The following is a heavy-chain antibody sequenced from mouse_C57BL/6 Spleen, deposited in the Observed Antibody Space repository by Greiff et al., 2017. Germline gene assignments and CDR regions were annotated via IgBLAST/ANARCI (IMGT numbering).Heavy chain of an antibody. CDR2: IYPGSGNT. CDR1: GYTFTDYY. CDR3: ARESPYGNPFAY. V-gene: IGHV1-76*01. D-gene: IGHD2-10*02. J-gene: IGHJ3*01. Sequence: QVQLQQSGAELVRPGASVKLSCKASGYTFTDYYINWVKQRPGQGLEWIARIYPGSGNTYYNEKFKGKATLTAEKSSSTAYMQLSSLTSEDSAVYFCARESPYGNPFAYWGQGTLVTVSA.